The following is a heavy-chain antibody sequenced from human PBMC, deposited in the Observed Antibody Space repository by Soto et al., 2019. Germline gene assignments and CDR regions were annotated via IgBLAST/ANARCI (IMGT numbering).Heavy chain of an antibody. J-gene: IGHJ3*02. Sequence: QVQLVESGGGVVQPGRSLRLSCAVSGITFSNFGMQWVRQAPGKGLEWVAGIWYDGSNKYYVDSVKGRFTISRDNSNNMLYLQMNSLRAEDTAVYYCARVPKQDAAFDMWGQGTMVTVSS. CDR1: GITFSNFG. CDR2: IWYDGSNK. CDR3: ARVPKQDAAFDM. V-gene: IGHV3-33*01.